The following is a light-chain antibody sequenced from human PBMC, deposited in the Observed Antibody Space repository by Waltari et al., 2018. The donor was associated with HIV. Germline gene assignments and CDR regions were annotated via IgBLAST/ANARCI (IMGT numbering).Light chain of an antibody. V-gene: IGKV1-17*01. CDR2: GAS. J-gene: IGKJ1*01. Sequence: DIKMTQSPSSLPASIGDRVTITCRASQGIRDKLGWYQQKPEKAPQRLIYGASNLQSGVPSRFSCSRSGTEFTLTIISLQPEDFATYYCLQGSDYPWTFGQGTKVEIK. CDR1: QGIRDK. CDR3: LQGSDYPWT.